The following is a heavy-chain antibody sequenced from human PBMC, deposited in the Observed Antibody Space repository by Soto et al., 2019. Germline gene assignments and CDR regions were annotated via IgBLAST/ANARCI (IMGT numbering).Heavy chain of an antibody. CDR1: KDTCSSWA. J-gene: IGHJ3*01. V-gene: IGHV3-23*01. D-gene: IGHD6-19*01. CDR2: ISGSGGST. CDR3: AKMSDGWYGAFHV. Sequence: GAAKDTCSSWALNQYQKTPGKGLEWVSVISGSGGSTFYADSVKGRFTISRDKSKNTLHLQMNSLRAEDTALYFCAKMSDGWYGAFHVWGQGTMVTVS.